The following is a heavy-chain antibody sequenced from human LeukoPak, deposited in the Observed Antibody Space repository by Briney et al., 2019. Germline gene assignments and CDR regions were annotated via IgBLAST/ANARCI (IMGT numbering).Heavy chain of an antibody. J-gene: IGHJ4*02. V-gene: IGHV3-30*04. D-gene: IGHD2-21*01. CDR2: ISYDGSNK. CDR3: ARDNKPSYSHFDY. CDR1: GFTFSSYA. Sequence: GGSLRLSCAASGFTFSSYAMHWVRQAPGKGLEWVAVISYDGSNKYYADSMKGRFTISRDNSKNTLYLQMNSLRAEDTAVYYCARDNKPSYSHFDYWGQGTLVTVFS.